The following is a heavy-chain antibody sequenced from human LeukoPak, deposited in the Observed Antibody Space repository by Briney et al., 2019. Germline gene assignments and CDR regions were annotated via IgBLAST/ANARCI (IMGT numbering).Heavy chain of an antibody. V-gene: IGHV4-59*01. CDR1: GGSISSYY. J-gene: IGHJ3*02. CDR2: IYYSGST. Sequence: SETLSLTCTVSGGSISSYYWSWIRQPPGKGLEWIGYIYYSGSTNYNPSLKSRVTISVDTSKNQFSLKLSSVTAADTAVYYCARGGLNWFDAFDIWGQGTMVTVSS. D-gene: IGHD3-9*01. CDR3: ARGGLNWFDAFDI.